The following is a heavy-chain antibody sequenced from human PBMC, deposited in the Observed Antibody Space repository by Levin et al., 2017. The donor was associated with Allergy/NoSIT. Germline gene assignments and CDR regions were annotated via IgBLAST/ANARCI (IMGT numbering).Heavy chain of an antibody. J-gene: IGHJ3*01. Sequence: PSETLSLTCAVSGGSISSTNWWTWVRQPPGKGLEWIGQIYHSGSTNYNPSLTSRVIISVDKSKNQFSLKLNSVTAADTAVYYCARDLRIRGVAVAFDRWGQGTMVIVSS. CDR1: GGSISSTNW. D-gene: IGHD3-10*01. CDR3: ARDLRIRGVAVAFDR. V-gene: IGHV4-4*02. CDR2: IYHSGST.